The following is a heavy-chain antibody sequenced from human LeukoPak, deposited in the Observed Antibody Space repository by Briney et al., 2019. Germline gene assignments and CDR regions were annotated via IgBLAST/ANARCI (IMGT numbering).Heavy chain of an antibody. V-gene: IGHV3-15*01. J-gene: IGHJ4*02. CDR1: GFTFSNGW. Sequence: PGGSLRLSCAASGFTFSNGWMSWVRQAPGKGLEWVGRIKSKSERGTTDYAAPVKGRFTISRDGSTNTVYLHMNSLKTEDTALYFRTPHLYCSTSSCHTPYHRGPGTLV. CDR2: IKSKSERGTT. CDR3: TPHLYCSTSSCHTPYH. D-gene: IGHD2-2*02.